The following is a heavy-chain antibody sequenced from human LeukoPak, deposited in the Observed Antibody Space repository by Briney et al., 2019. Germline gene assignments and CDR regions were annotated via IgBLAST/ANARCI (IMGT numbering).Heavy chain of an antibody. J-gene: IGHJ4*02. Sequence: GGSLRPSCAASGFTFSSYWMSWVRQAPGKGLEWVANIKQDGSEKYYVDSVKGRFTISRDNAKNSLYLQMNSLRAEDTAVYYCASTSRGYQLLEPAYWGQGTLVTVSS. V-gene: IGHV3-7*01. CDR1: GFTFSSYW. D-gene: IGHD2-2*01. CDR3: ASTSRGYQLLEPAY. CDR2: IKQDGSEK.